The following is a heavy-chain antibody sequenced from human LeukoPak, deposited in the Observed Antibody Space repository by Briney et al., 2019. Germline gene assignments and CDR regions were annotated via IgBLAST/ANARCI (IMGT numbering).Heavy chain of an antibody. CDR2: IYTSGST. CDR3: ARLSGQGRNCSSTSCSQTYYYYYYMDV. V-gene: IGHV4-4*09. J-gene: IGHJ6*03. D-gene: IGHD2-2*01. CDR1: GGSISSYY. Sequence: PSETLSLTCTVSGGSISSYYWSWIRQPPGKGLEWIGYIYTSGSTNYNPSLKSRVTISVDTFKNQFSLKLSSVTAADTAVYYCARLSGQGRNCSSTSCSQTYYYYYYMDVWGKGTTVTVSS.